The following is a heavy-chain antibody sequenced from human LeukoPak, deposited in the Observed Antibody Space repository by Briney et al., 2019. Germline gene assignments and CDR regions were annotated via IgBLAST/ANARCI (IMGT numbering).Heavy chain of an antibody. CDR3: ARDYFYGLDV. J-gene: IGHJ6*02. V-gene: IGHV3-74*01. CDR2: FSDDEGRT. Sequence: GESLRLSCEVSVVTFSSYWLHWVRQAPWKGLVWVSRFSDDEGRTVYADSVKGRFTISKDNAKNTLYLQMNSLRAEDTAVYYCARDYFYGLDVWGQGTTVTVSS. CDR1: VVTFSSYW.